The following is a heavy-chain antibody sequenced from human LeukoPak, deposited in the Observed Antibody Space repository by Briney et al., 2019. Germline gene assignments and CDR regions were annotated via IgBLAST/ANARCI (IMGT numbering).Heavy chain of an antibody. V-gene: IGHV3-11*06. D-gene: IGHD6-19*01. J-gene: IGHJ4*02. CDR1: GFTFSDYY. Sequence: GGSLRLSCVASGFTFSDYYMSWIRQAPGKGLEWVSYITSSSSYTNYADSVKGRFTISRDNAKNSLYLQMNSLRAEDTAVYYCARAAVAGTVHDYWGQGTLVTVSS. CDR3: ARAAVAGTVHDY. CDR2: ITSSSSYT.